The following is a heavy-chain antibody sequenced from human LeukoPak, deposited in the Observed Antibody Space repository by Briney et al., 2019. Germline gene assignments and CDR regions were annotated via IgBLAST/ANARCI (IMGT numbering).Heavy chain of an antibody. J-gene: IGHJ4*02. D-gene: IGHD2-2*01. CDR3: AREVGVVPAAQGSYFDY. Sequence: SGTLSLTCTVSGGSISSYYWSWLRQPAGKGLEWIGRIYTSGSTNYNPSLKSRVTMSVDTSKNQFSLKLSSVTAADTAVYYCAREVGVVPAAQGSYFDYWGQGTLVTVSS. CDR2: IYTSGST. CDR1: GGSISSYY. V-gene: IGHV4-4*07.